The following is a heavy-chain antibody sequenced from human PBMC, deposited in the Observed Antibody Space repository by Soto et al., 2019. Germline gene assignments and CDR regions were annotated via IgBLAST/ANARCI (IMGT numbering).Heavy chain of an antibody. J-gene: IGHJ6*02. CDR3: ARDPKDSAVAAGAGDYGMDV. V-gene: IGHV4-31*03. CDR2: IYYSGST. CDR1: GGSISSGGYY. D-gene: IGHD6-13*01. Sequence: QVQLQESGPGLVKPSQTLSLTCTVSGGSISSGGYYWSWIRQHPGKGLEWIGYIYYSGSTYYNPSLKSRVTISVDTSKNQFSLKLSSVTAAGTAVYYCARDPKDSAVAAGAGDYGMDVWGQGATVTVSS.